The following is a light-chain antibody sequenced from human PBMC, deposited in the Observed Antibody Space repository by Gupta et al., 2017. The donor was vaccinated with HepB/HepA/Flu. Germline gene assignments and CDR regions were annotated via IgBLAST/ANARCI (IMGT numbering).Light chain of an antibody. J-gene: IGLJ2*01. Sequence: SYELTQPPSVSVSPGQTATIPCSGDKLGDKYVCWYQQKPGQSPMLVIYQDNRRPSGIPERFSGSNSGNAATLTISGTQAMDEADYYCQAWDSSTGVFGGGTKLTVL. CDR1: KLGDKY. CDR2: QDN. V-gene: IGLV3-1*01. CDR3: QAWDSSTGV.